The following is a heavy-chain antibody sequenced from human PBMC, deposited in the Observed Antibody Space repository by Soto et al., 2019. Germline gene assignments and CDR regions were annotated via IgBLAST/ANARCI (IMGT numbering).Heavy chain of an antibody. CDR3: AAETTDTAMATYYFDY. V-gene: IGHV1-58*01. J-gene: IGHJ4*02. CDR2: IVVGSGNT. Sequence: SVKVSCEASGFTFTSSAVQWVRQARGQRLEWIGWIVVGSGNTNYAQKFQERVTITRDMSTSTAYMELSSLRSEDTAVYYCAAETTDTAMATYYFDYWGQGTLVTVSS. D-gene: IGHD5-18*01. CDR1: GFTFTSSA.